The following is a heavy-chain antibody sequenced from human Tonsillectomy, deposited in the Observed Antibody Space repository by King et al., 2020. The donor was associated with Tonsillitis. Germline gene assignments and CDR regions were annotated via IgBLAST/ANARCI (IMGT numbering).Heavy chain of an antibody. Sequence: VQLVESGGGLVQPGGSLRLSCAASAFTFSSYWMSWVRQAPGKGLEWVANIKQYGSEKYYVDSVKGRFTISRDNAKNSLYLQMYSLRDEDTAVYYCVRDYDGSGWADAFDICGQGTMVTVSS. V-gene: IGHV3-7*03. CDR2: IKQYGSEK. CDR3: VRDYDGSGWADAFDI. D-gene: IGHD3-22*01. J-gene: IGHJ3*02. CDR1: AFTFSSYW.